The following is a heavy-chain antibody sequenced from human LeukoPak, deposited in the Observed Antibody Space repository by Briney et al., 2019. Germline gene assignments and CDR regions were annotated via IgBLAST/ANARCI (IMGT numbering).Heavy chain of an antibody. CDR1: GYTFTSYA. V-gene: IGHV7-4-1*02. CDR3: ARDYSSSSLRVMDYYYMDV. CDR2: INTNTGNP. J-gene: IGHJ6*03. D-gene: IGHD6-6*01. Sequence: ASVKVSCKASGYTFTSYAMNWVRQAPGQGLEWMGWINTNTGNPTYAQGFTGRFVFSLDTSVSTAYLQISSLKAEDTAVYYCARDYSSSSLRVMDYYYMDVWGKGTTVTVSS.